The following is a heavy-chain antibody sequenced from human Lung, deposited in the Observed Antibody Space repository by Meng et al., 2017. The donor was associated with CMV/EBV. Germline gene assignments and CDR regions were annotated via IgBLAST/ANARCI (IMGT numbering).Heavy chain of an antibody. CDR1: GFSIRDYF. CDR2: IDTIGST. J-gene: IGHJ6*02. Sequence: GESLKISCAASGFSIRDYFLTWVRRAPGKGLEWVSLIDTIGSTEYADSVKGRFTISRDISKNTLYLQMSSLRAEDTAVYYCARNERDTAGNYYAVVDVWGRGTTVTVSS. V-gene: IGHV3-53*01. CDR3: ARNERDTAGNYYAVVDV. D-gene: IGHD5-18*01.